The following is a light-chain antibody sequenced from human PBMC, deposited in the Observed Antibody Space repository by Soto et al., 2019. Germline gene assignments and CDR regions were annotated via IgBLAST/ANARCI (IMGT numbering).Light chain of an antibody. CDR3: YSFAGSTTFAYV. CDR1: SRDVVTYNL. Sequence: QSVLTPPASVSGTPGQPISISCTLTSRDVVTYNLVSWYQQHPVQAPTVLIYEGTKRPSGVSTRFSGSKSGNTASLTISGLQTEDDADYYCYSFAGSTTFAYVFGPGTKVTVL. J-gene: IGLJ1*01. CDR2: EGT. V-gene: IGLV2-23*03.